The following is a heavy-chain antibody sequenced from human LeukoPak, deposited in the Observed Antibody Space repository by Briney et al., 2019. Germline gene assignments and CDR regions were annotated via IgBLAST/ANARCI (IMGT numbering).Heavy chain of an antibody. J-gene: IGHJ4*02. CDR2: ISGSAHKI. D-gene: IGHD5-18*01. CDR3: AGRRTGYSSGYGH. CDR1: GFGFTTHD. V-gene: IGHV3-23*01. Sequence: GGSLRLSCVASGFGFTTHDMSWVRQAPEKGLDWVSVISGSAHKIRYADSVKGRFTISRDNSENIVYLQLNNLRVEDTAVYYCAGRRTGYSSGYGHWGQGTLVTVSS.